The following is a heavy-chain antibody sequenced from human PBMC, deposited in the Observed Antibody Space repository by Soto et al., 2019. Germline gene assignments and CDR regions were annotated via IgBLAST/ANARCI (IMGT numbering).Heavy chain of an antibody. V-gene: IGHV1-69*12. D-gene: IGHD3-3*02. CDR1: GGTFSSYA. CDR3: ARDNGRPQLGGNYYYITEV. Sequence: QVQLVQSGAEVKEPGSSVKVSCQASGGTFSSYALSWVRQAPGQGLEWMGGIIPLFRTPDYAQKFQGRVTRTADESTSTAYMELSSLRSEDTAIYYCARDNGRPQLGGNYYYITEVWGQGTTITVSS. J-gene: IGHJ6*01. CDR2: IIPLFRTP.